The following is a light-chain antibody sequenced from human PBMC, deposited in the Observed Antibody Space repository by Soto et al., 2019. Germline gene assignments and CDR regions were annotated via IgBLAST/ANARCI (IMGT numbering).Light chain of an antibody. J-gene: IGKJ3*01. V-gene: IGKV3-15*01. CDR1: QSVSSN. CDR3: QQYNNRPPLFT. Sequence: EIVMTQSPATLSVSPGERATHSCRASQSVSSNLAWYQQKPGQAPRLLIYGASTRATGIPARFSGSGSGTEFTLTISSLQSEDFAVYYCQQYNNRPPLFTFGPGTKVDIK. CDR2: GAS.